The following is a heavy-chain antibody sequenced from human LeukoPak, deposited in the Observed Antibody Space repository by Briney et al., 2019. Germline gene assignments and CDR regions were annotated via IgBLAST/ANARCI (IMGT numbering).Heavy chain of an antibody. V-gene: IGHV3-74*01. J-gene: IGHJ4*02. CDR3: ATYRQVLLPFES. CDR1: GFTFSSYW. CDR2: INSDGSST. D-gene: IGHD2-8*02. Sequence: GGSLRLSCAASGFTFSSYWMHWVRQAPGKGLVCVSRINSDGSSTSYADSVKGRFTISRDNAKNTLYLQMNSLRAEDTAVYYCATYRQVLLPFESWGQGTLVTVSS.